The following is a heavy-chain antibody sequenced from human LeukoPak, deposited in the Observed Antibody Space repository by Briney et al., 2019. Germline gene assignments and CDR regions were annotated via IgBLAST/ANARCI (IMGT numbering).Heavy chain of an antibody. CDR2: ISPDGSTT. CDR3: AKAVGAAAGFYYGMDV. J-gene: IGHJ6*02. Sequence: PGGSLRLSCAASGFTFSSYWMHWVRQAPGKGLVWVSRISPDGSTTGHADSVKGRFTTSRDNAKNTLFLQMNSLRAEDTAVYYCAKAVGAAAGFYYGMDVWGQGTTVTVSS. D-gene: IGHD6-13*01. V-gene: IGHV3-74*01. CDR1: GFTFSSYW.